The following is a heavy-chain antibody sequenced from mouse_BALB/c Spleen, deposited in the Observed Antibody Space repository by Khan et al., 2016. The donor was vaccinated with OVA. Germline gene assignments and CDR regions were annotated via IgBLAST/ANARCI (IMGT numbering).Heavy chain of an antibody. CDR1: GYTFTSYT. V-gene: IGHV1-4*01. CDR2: INPSNGYT. CDR3: VRDGAYHRNDGWFAY. D-gene: IGHD2-14*01. J-gene: IGHJ3*01. Sequence: QVQLKESGAELARPGASVKMSCKASGYTFTSYTIHWIKVRPGQGLEWIGFINPSNGYTNYNQKFKDKATLTADKSSTTVHMQLSSLTSDDSAVYNCVRDGAYHRNDGWFAYWGQGTLATVSA.